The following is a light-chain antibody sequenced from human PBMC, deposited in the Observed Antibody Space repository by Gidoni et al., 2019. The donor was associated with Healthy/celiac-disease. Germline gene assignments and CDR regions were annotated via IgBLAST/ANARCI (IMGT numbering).Light chain of an antibody. CDR3: QQYYSYPPWT. Sequence: AIRVTQSPSSFSASTGDRVTITCRASQGISSYLAWYQQKPGKVPKLLIYAASTLQSGVPSRFSGSRSGTDFTLTISCLQSEDFATYYCQQYYSYPPWTFGQGTKVEIK. CDR1: QGISSY. CDR2: AAS. V-gene: IGKV1-8*01. J-gene: IGKJ1*01.